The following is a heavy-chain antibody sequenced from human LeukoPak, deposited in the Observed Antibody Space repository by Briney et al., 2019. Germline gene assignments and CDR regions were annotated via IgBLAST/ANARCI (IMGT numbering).Heavy chain of an antibody. CDR3: AREMSGGSSSPVYDY. D-gene: IGHD2-15*01. CDR2: INPNSGGT. J-gene: IGHJ4*02. CDR1: GYTFTGYY. Sequence: ASVKVSCKASGYTFTGYYMHWVRQAPGQGLEWMGWINPNSGGTNYAQKFQGRVTMTRDTSISTAYMELSRLRSDDTAVYYCAREMSGGSSSPVYDYWGQGTLVTVSS. V-gene: IGHV1-2*02.